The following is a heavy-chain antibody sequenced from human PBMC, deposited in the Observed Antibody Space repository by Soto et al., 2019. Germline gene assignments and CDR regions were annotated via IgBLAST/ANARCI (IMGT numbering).Heavy chain of an antibody. CDR1: VFTFTSYT. D-gene: IGHD6-13*01. CDR3: ARARVYATGPLDF. V-gene: IGHV3-21*06. J-gene: IGHJ4*02. Sequence: GRSMRLSCAASVFTFTSYTMNWVRQAPGKGLEWVSSISSSSDYIYYADSMKGRVTISRDNAKNSLFLDMNSLTGEDTAVYYCARARVYATGPLDFWGQGTLVTVSS. CDR2: ISSSSDYI.